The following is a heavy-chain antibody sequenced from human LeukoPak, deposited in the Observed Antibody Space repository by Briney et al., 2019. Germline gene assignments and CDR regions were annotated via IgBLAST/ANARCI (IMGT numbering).Heavy chain of an antibody. CDR2: IYYSGST. J-gene: IGHJ4*02. Sequence: SETLSLTCTVPGGSTSSSSYYWGWIRQPPGKGLEWIGSIYYSGSTYYNPSLKSRVTISVDPSKNQFSLKLSSVTAADTAVYYCARRLAAAGNEFFDYWGQGTLVTVSS. CDR1: GGSTSSSSYY. CDR3: ARRLAAAGNEFFDY. D-gene: IGHD6-13*01. V-gene: IGHV4-39*01.